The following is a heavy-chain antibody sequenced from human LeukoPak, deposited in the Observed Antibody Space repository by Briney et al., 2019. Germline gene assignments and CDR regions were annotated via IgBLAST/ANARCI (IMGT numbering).Heavy chain of an antibody. J-gene: IGHJ2*01. D-gene: IGHD6-19*01. CDR2: ITNTGTTI. CDR3: ARVGLDVRNTNWYFDL. CDR1: GFTFSSYY. V-gene: IGHV3-11*04. Sequence: GGSLRLSCAASGFTFSSYYMTWIRQAPGKGLEWVSYITNTGTTIYYTDSVQGRFSISRDNAKTSLYLQMDSLRVEDTAVYYCARVGLDVRNTNWYFDLWGRGTLVTVSS.